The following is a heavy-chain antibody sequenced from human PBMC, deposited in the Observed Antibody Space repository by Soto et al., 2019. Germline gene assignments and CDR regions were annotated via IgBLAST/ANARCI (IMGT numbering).Heavy chain of an antibody. Sequence: QPGGSLRLSCAASGFTVSSNYMSWIRQAPGKGLEWVSVIYIGGTIYYADSVKGRFTISRDNSKNTLYLQMNSLRVEDTAVYYWARDASYTSVVFDIWGQGTMVTVSS. J-gene: IGHJ3*02. CDR3: ARDASYTSVVFDI. CDR2: IYIGGTI. CDR1: GFTVSSNY. V-gene: IGHV3-66*01. D-gene: IGHD2-2*01.